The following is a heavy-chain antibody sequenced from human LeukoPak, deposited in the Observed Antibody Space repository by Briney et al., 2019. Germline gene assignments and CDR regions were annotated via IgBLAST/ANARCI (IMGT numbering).Heavy chain of an antibody. Sequence: PGGSLRLSCAASGFTFSSYAMHWVRQAPGKGLEWVALIQSDGSSKNYADSVKGRFTISRDTSKNTVHLQMNNLRAEDTAVYYCAKWSGDYPSYYLDYWGQGTLVTVSS. D-gene: IGHD4-17*01. CDR2: IQSDGSSK. CDR3: AKWSGDYPSYYLDY. CDR1: GFTFSSYA. V-gene: IGHV3-30*02. J-gene: IGHJ4*02.